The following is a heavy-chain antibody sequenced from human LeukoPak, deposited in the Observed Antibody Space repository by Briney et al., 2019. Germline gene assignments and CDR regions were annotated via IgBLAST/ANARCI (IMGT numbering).Heavy chain of an antibody. Sequence: GGSLRLSCAASGFTFSKFPMGWVRQAPGRGLEWVSAISASGDVTFYADSLRGRFTISRDNSRSTLYLQMNGLRAEDTAIFYCAKSLFTSATGSGRAFHIWGQGTRVTVSS. CDR3: AKSLFTSATGSGRAFHI. CDR2: ISASGDVT. D-gene: IGHD1-1*01. J-gene: IGHJ3*02. CDR1: GFTFSKFP. V-gene: IGHV3-23*01.